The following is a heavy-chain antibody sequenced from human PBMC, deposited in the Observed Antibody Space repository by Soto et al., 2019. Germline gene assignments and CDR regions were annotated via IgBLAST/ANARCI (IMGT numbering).Heavy chain of an antibody. D-gene: IGHD3-10*01. CDR3: ARGLITMVRGVISDRDLGY. Sequence: ASVKVSCKASGYTFTSYYMHWVRQAPGQGLDWMGIINPSGGSTSYAQKFQGRVTMTRDTSTSTVYMELSSLRSEDTAVYYCARGLITMVRGVISDRDLGYWGQGTLVTVSS. CDR2: INPSGGST. CDR1: GYTFTSYY. V-gene: IGHV1-46*03. J-gene: IGHJ4*02.